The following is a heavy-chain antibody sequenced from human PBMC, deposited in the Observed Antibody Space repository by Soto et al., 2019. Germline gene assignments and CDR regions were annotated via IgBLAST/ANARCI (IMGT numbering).Heavy chain of an antibody. Sequence: PSETLSLTCNVSGESISSGGYYWSWVRQNPGKGLEWIGHIYHSGRTYYNPSLKSRVTISVDTSKNQFSLKLSSVTAADTAVYYCARSSSWYVYYFDYWGQGTLVTVSS. D-gene: IGHD6-13*01. CDR1: GESISSGGYY. J-gene: IGHJ4*02. CDR3: ARSSSWYVYYFDY. CDR2: IYHSGRT. V-gene: IGHV4-31*03.